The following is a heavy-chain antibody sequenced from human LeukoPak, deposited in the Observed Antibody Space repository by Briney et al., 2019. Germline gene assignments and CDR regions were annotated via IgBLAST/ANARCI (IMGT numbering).Heavy chain of an antibody. CDR1: GGSFSGYY. J-gene: IGHJ4*02. Sequence: SETLSLTCAVYGGSFSGYYWSWIRQPPGKGLEWIGEINHSGSTNYNPSLKSRVTILVDTSKNQFSLKLSSVTASDTAVYYCATGSGSYFPAAYWGQGTLVTVSS. V-gene: IGHV4-34*01. D-gene: IGHD3-10*01. CDR2: INHSGST. CDR3: ATGSGSYFPAAY.